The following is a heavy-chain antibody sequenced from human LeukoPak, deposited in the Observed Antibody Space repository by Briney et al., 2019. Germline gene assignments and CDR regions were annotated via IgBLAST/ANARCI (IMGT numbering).Heavy chain of an antibody. CDR3: GRLWIQLWVDFDY. CDR1: GLTFSSYW. J-gene: IGHJ4*02. V-gene: IGHV3-7*01. CDR2: INPEGSEK. Sequence: AESLTLSCAASGLTFSSYWMSWVRQAPGKGLEWVGYINPEGSEKYYVDSVKGRSTISRDNAKNSLYLQMNSLRAEDTAVYYCGRLWIQLWVDFDYWGQGTLVTVSS. D-gene: IGHD5-18*01.